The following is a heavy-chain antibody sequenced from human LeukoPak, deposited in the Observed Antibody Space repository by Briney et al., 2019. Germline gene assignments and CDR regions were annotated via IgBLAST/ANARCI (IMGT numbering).Heavy chain of an antibody. CDR2: IYPGDSET. D-gene: IGHD2-21*01. CDR3: ARPAGDAHMDH. V-gene: IGHV5-51*01. J-gene: IGHJ4*02. CDR1: GYRFSTYW. Sequence: GESLKISCEASGYRFSTYWIGWVRQMPGKGLEWMGIIYPGDSETRYSPSFQGQVTISADRSITTAYLQWSSLKTSDSGMYFCARPAGDAHMDHWGQGTLVTVSS.